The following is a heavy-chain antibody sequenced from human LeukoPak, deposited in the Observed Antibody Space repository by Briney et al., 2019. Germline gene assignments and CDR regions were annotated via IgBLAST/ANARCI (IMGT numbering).Heavy chain of an antibody. Sequence: PGGSLRLSCAASGFTFSSYWMSWVRQAPGKGLELVANIKQDGSEKYYVDSVKGRFTISRDNAKNSLYLQMNSLRAEDTAVYYCARGVRRYYYDSSGYSHLYFDYWGQGTLVTVSS. D-gene: IGHD3-22*01. CDR2: IKQDGSEK. J-gene: IGHJ4*02. CDR3: ARGVRRYYYDSSGYSHLYFDY. CDR1: GFTFSSYW. V-gene: IGHV3-7*01.